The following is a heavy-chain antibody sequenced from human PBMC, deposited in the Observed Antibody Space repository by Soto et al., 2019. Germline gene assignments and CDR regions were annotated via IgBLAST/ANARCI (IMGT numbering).Heavy chain of an antibody. Sequence: EVQLVESGGGLVQPGGSLRLSCAASGFTVSSNYMSWVRQAPGKGLEWVSVIYSGGSTYYADSVKGRFTISRDNSKNTLYLQMNSLRAEDTAVYNCARELLVLEGLGLFDYWGQGTLVTVSS. CDR2: IYSGGST. CDR1: GFTVSSNY. V-gene: IGHV3-66*01. J-gene: IGHJ4*02. CDR3: ARELLVLEGLGLFDY.